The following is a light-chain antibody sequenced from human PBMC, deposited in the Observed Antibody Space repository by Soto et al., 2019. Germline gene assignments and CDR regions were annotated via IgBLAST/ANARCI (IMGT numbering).Light chain of an antibody. J-gene: IGKJ1*01. CDR3: QQYGSSGT. CDR2: GAS. CDR1: QSAGNF. V-gene: IGKV3-20*01. Sequence: EIVMTQSPATRSVSPGETASLSCRASQSAGNFLAWYQQKPGQAPRLLIYGASNRATGIPDRFSGSGSGTDFTLTISRLEPEDFAVYYCQQYGSSGTFGQGTKVDIK.